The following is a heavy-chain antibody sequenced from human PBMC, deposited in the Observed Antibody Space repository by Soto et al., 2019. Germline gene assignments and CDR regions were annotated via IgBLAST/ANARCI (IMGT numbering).Heavy chain of an antibody. D-gene: IGHD6-13*01. CDR2: IYTSGST. CDR3: ARTAAAGYYYYYYGMDV. Sequence: PSETLSLTCTVSGGSISSYYWSWIRQPAGKGLEWIGRIYTSGSTNYNPSLKSRVTMSVDTSKNQSSLKLSSVTAADTAVYYCARTAAAGYYYYYYGMDVWGQGTTVTVSS. J-gene: IGHJ6*02. CDR1: GGSISSYY. V-gene: IGHV4-4*07.